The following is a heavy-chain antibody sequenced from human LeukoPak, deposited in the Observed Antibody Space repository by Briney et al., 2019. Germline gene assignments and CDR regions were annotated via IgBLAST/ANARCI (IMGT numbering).Heavy chain of an antibody. CDR2: IKEVGNER. D-gene: IGHD4-11*01. CDR3: ARGRETKLTY. CDR1: GLTFTSTW. V-gene: IGHV3-7*01. J-gene: IGHJ4*02. Sequence: GGSLCPSCAPSGLTFTSTWIGWVRHAPRGGLGWVAYIKEVGNERYYLGSVEGRFPISRGNAENSLYRQVNSPRTEQTTVYYCARGRETKLTYGSEGTLLTLSS.